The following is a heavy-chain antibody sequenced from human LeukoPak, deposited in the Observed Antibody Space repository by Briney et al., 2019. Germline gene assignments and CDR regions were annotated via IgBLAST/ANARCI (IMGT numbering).Heavy chain of an antibody. CDR3: ARRMGSGATYPRTFDY. V-gene: IGHV4-39*01. D-gene: IGHD2-8*02. Sequence: SETLSLTCTVTGGSISTRNHYWGWLRQPPGKGLERIGSIGYTGTTNSNPSLKSRVTLSVDTSKNQVSLTLSSVTAADTAVYFCARRMGSGATYPRTFDYWGQGTLVTVSS. CDR2: IGYTGTT. J-gene: IGHJ4*02. CDR1: GGSISTRNHY.